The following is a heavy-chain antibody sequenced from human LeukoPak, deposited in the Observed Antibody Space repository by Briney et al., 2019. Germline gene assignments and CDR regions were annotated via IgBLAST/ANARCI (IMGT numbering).Heavy chain of an antibody. CDR2: IYYSGGT. CDR1: GGSISSSSYY. CDR3: ARLSPNDYYDSSGYAQRVYYFDY. D-gene: IGHD3-22*01. Sequence: PSETLSLTCTVSGGSISSSSYYWGWIRQPPGKGLEWIGGIYYSGGTYYNPSLKSRVTISVDTSKNQFSLKLSSVTAADTAVYYCARLSPNDYYDSSGYAQRVYYFDYWGQETLVTVSP. V-gene: IGHV4-39*01. J-gene: IGHJ4*02.